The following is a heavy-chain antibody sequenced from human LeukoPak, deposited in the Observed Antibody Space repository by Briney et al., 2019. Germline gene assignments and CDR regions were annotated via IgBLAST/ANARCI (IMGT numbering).Heavy chain of an antibody. CDR3: ARLTNYDILTGYYAGLYYFDY. V-gene: IGHV5-51*01. Sequence: GESLKISCKGSGYSFTSYWIGWVRQMPGKGLEWMGTIYPGDSDSTYSPSFQGQVTISADKSISTAYLQWSSLKASDTAMYYCARLTNYDILTGYYAGLYYFDYWGQGTLVTVSS. CDR1: GYSFTSYW. J-gene: IGHJ4*02. D-gene: IGHD3-9*01. CDR2: IYPGDSDS.